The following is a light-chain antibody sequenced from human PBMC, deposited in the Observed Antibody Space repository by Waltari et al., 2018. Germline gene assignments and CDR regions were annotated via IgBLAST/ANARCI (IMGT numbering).Light chain of an antibody. Sequence: QSVLTQPPSASGTPGQRVPIPWSGSSPNTGSNTVKCYQHHPGPAPKLLIYGNNQRPSGVPDRFSGSKSGTSASLAISGLQSEDEADYYCATWDDSLNAWMFGGGTKLTAL. CDR3: ATWDDSLNAWM. V-gene: IGLV1-44*01. CDR2: GNN. J-gene: IGLJ3*02. CDR1: SPNTGSNT.